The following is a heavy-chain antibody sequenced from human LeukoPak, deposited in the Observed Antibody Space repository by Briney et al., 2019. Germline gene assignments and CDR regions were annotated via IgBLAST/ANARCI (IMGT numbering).Heavy chain of an antibody. CDR3: ARGPSSQLVPYYFDY. J-gene: IGHJ4*02. CDR1: GYTFTSYA. V-gene: IGHV7-4-1*02. CDR2: INTNTGNP. Sequence: ASVKVSCKASGYTFTSYAMNWVRQAPGQGLEWMGWINTNTGNPTYAQGFTGRFVFSLDTSVSTAYLQISSLKAEDTAVYYCARGPSSQLVPYYFDYWGQGTLVTVPS. D-gene: IGHD6-13*01.